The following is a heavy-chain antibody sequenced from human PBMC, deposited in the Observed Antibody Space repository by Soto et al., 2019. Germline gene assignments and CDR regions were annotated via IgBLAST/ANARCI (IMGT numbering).Heavy chain of an antibody. J-gene: IGHJ3*02. CDR3: ASASSGSGAFDI. Sequence: SETLSLTXAVYGGSFSGYYWSWIRQPPGKGLEWIGEINHSGSTNYNPSLKSRVTISVDTSKDQFSLKLSSVTAADTAVYYCASASSGSGAFDIWGQGTMVTVSS. V-gene: IGHV4-34*01. CDR1: GGSFSGYY. CDR2: INHSGST. D-gene: IGHD5-12*01.